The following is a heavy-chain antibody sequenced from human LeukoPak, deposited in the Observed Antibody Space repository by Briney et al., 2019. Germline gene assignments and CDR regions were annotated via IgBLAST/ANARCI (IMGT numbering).Heavy chain of an antibody. CDR3: AGGGGGYGGNPHGTSD. CDR2: IYTGGNT. CDR1: GGSISIYY. J-gene: IGHJ4*02. Sequence: SETLSLTCTVSGGSISIYYWNWIRQPAGKGLEWMGLIYTGGNTHYNPSLKSRVTITVDTSTNQFSLKLSSVTAADTAVYYWAGGGGGYGGNPHGTSDWGQGTLVTVSS. D-gene: IGHD4-23*01. V-gene: IGHV4-4*07.